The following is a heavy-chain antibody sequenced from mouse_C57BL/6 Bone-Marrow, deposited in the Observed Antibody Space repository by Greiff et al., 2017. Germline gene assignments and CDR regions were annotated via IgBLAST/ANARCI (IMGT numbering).Heavy chain of an antibody. J-gene: IGHJ3*01. CDR1: GYTFTSYT. D-gene: IGHD2-5*01. CDR2: INPSSGYT. V-gene: IGHV1-4*01. Sequence: QVQLKQSGAELARPGASVKMSCKASGYTFTSYTMHWVKQRPGQGLEWIGYINPSSGYTTYNQKFKDKATLTADKSSSTAYMHLSSLTSEVSAVYYCARGSNRFAYWGQGTLVTVSA. CDR3: ARGSNRFAY.